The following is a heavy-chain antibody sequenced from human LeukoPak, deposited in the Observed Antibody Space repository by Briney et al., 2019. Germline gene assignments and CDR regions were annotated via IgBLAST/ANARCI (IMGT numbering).Heavy chain of an antibody. V-gene: IGHV3-30*18. CDR2: ISSDGSEE. CDR1: EFTFSNYG. Sequence: GGSLRLSCAASEFTFSNYGMHWVRQAPGKGLELVAGISSDGSEEYYADSVEGRFTISRDNPKNTLYLQMNSLRAEDTAVYYCAKDLKGYYGSGSYPHWGQGTLVTVSS. CDR3: AKDLKGYYGSGSYPH. D-gene: IGHD3-10*01. J-gene: IGHJ4*02.